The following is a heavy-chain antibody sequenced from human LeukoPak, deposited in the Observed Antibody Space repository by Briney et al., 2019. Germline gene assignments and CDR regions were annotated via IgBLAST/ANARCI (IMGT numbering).Heavy chain of an antibody. D-gene: IGHD3-10*01. Sequence: PSETLSLTCTVSGGSISSYYWSWVRQPPGKGLEWIGYIYYSGSTNYNPSLKSRVPISVDTSKNQFSLKLSSVTAADTAVYYCARATLWFGELLSGDYYYYYMDVWGKGTTVTVSS. CDR3: ARATLWFGELLSGDYYYYYMDV. J-gene: IGHJ6*03. CDR1: GGSISSYY. V-gene: IGHV4-59*01. CDR2: IYYSGST.